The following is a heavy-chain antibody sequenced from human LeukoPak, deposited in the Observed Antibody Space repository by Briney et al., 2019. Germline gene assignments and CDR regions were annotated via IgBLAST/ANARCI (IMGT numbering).Heavy chain of an antibody. J-gene: IGHJ4*02. CDR1: GFTFSDCD. Sequence: TGGSLRLSCTASGFTFSDCDMNWFRQAPGKGLEWFSSISYRTSHIYYADSVNGRFTIYRDNAKNSLYLQMDSLRAEDTAVYFCGRAFPPLRTAAAGDYWGQGTLVTVSS. CDR3: GRAFPPLRTAAAGDY. V-gene: IGHV3-21*01. D-gene: IGHD6-13*01. CDR2: ISYRTSHI.